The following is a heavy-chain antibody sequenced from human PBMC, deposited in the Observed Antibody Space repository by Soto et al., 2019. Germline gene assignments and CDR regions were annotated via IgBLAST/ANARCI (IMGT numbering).Heavy chain of an antibody. CDR2: IYPGDSDT. CDR3: ARLRGGGYCSGGSCYSYYYYGMDV. D-gene: IGHD2-15*01. CDR1: GYSFTSYW. V-gene: IGHV5-51*01. Sequence: PGESLKISCKGSGYSFTSYWIGWVRQMPGKGLEWMGIIYPGDSDTRYSTSFQGQVTISADKSISTAYLQWSSLKASDTAMYYCARLRGGGYCSGGSCYSYYYYGMDVWGQGTTVTVSS. J-gene: IGHJ6*02.